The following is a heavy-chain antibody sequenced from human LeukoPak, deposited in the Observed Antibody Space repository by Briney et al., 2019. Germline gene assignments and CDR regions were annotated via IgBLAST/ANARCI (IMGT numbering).Heavy chain of an antibody. J-gene: IGHJ5*02. Sequence: GASLRLSCAASGFTFSNYAMRCVRQAPGKGLEWVSGISGSGGSTYYADSVKGRFTISRDNSKNTLYLQMNSLRVEDTAVYYCAKESITEYRLDWFEPWGQGTLVTVSS. CDR1: GFTFSNYA. D-gene: IGHD3-10*01. CDR3: AKESITEYRLDWFEP. CDR2: ISGSGGST. V-gene: IGHV3-23*01.